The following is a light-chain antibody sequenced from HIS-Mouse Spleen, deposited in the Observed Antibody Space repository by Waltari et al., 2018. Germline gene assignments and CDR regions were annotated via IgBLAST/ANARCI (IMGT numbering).Light chain of an antibody. CDR3: QAWDSSTVV. Sequence: SYELTQPPSVSVSPGQTASITCSGDKLGDKYACWYQQKPGQSPVLVIYQDSKRPSGSPDAFSGSKSGNTATLTISGTQAMDEADYYCQAWDSSTVVFGGGTKLTVL. CDR1: KLGDKY. V-gene: IGLV3-1*01. J-gene: IGLJ2*01. CDR2: QDS.